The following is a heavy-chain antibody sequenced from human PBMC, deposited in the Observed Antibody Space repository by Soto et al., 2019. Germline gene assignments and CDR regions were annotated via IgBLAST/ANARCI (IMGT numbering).Heavy chain of an antibody. CDR3: GSSNYDFWSGYRNWFDP. V-gene: IGHV4-39*01. CDR2: IYYSGST. CDR1: GGSISSSSYY. J-gene: IGHJ5*02. Sequence: SETLSLTCTVSGGSISSSSYYWGWIRQPPGKGLEWIGSIYYSGSTYYNPSLKSRVTISVDTSKNQFSLKLSSVTAADTAVYYCGSSNYDFWSGYRNWFDPWGQGTLVTVSS. D-gene: IGHD3-3*01.